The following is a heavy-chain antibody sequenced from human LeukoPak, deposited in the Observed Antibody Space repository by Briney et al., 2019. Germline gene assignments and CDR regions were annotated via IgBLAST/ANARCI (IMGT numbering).Heavy chain of an antibody. J-gene: IGHJ5*02. D-gene: IGHD3-22*01. CDR2: IYHSGST. CDR3: ARTYYYDSSGYPEEYNWFDP. Sequence: SQTLSLTCAVSGGSISSGGYSWSWIRQPPGTGLEWIGYIYHSGSTYYNPSLKSRVTISVDRSKNQFSLKLSSVTAADTAVYYCARTYYYDSSGYPEEYNWFDPWGQGTLVTVSS. CDR1: GGSISSGGYS. V-gene: IGHV4-30-2*01.